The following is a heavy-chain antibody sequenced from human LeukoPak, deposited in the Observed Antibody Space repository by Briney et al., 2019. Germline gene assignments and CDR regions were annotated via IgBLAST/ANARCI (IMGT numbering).Heavy chain of an antibody. Sequence: SETLSLTCAVYGGSFSGYYWSWIRQPPGKGLEWIGEINHSGSTNYNPSLKSRVTISVDTSKNQYSLKLSSVTAADTAVYYCARGHAGSSGYLPYWGQGTLVTVSS. CDR2: INHSGST. V-gene: IGHV4-34*01. J-gene: IGHJ4*02. D-gene: IGHD3-22*01. CDR3: ARGHAGSSGYLPY. CDR1: GGSFSGYY.